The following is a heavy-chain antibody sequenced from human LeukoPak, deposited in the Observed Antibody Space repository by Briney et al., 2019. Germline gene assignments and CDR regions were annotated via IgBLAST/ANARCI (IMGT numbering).Heavy chain of an antibody. Sequence: SETLSLTCTVSGGSISSYYWSWIRPPPGKGLEWIGEINHSGSTNYNPSLKSRVTISVDTSKNQFSLKLSSVTAADTAVYYCASPNKYSSLENGMDVWGQGTTVTVSS. V-gene: IGHV4-34*01. CDR1: GGSISSYY. CDR2: INHSGST. D-gene: IGHD6-6*01. CDR3: ASPNKYSSLENGMDV. J-gene: IGHJ6*02.